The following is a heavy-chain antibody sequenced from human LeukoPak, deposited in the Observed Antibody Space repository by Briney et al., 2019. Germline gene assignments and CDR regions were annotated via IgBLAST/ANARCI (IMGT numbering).Heavy chain of an antibody. Sequence: GGSLRLSCAASGFTFDDYGMSWVRQSPGKGLEWVSGINRNGGSTGYADSVKGRFTISRDDAKNSLYLQMNSLRTDDTALYYCARDRGGSYLYLQHWGQGTLVTVSS. V-gene: IGHV3-20*04. D-gene: IGHD1-26*01. CDR1: GFTFDDYG. J-gene: IGHJ1*01. CDR2: INRNGGST. CDR3: ARDRGGSYLYLQH.